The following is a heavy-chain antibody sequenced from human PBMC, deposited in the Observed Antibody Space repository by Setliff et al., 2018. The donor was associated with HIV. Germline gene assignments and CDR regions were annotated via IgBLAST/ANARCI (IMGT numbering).Heavy chain of an antibody. CDR1: GFTFSIFW. CDR3: AKVSNWGLHYFDY. V-gene: IGHV3-23*01. D-gene: IGHD7-27*01. Sequence: GGSLRLSCVVSGFTFSIFWMSWVRQAPGKGLEWVSVISGNGGTTYYADSVKGRFTISRDNSKNTLSLQMNSLRAEDTAVYYCAKVSNWGLHYFDYWGQGTLVTVSS. J-gene: IGHJ4*02. CDR2: ISGNGGTT.